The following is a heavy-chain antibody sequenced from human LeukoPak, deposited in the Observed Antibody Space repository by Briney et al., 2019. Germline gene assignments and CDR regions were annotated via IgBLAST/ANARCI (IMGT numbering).Heavy chain of an antibody. J-gene: IGHJ6*02. CDR2: INPSGGST. D-gene: IGHD2-15*01. V-gene: IGHV1-46*01. CDR3: ASAYCSGGSCYYYYYGMDV. CDR1: GYTFTSYY. Sequence: GASVKVSRKASGYTFTSYYMHWVRQAPGQGLEWMGIINPSGGSTSYAQKFQGRVTMTRDTSTSTVYMELSSLRSEDTAVYYCASAYCSGGSCYYYYYGMDVWGQGTTVTVSS.